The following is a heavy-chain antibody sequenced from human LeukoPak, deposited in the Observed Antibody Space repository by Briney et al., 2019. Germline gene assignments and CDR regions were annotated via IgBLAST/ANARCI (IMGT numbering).Heavy chain of an antibody. J-gene: IGHJ3*02. CDR3: ARAGVWDYSDSSGYHNAAFDI. CDR2: INPSSGGT. Sequence: ASVKVSCKASGYTFTDYYMHWVRQAPGQGLERMGWINPSSGGTNYAQKFQGGVTVTRDTSISTAYMDLSRLRSDDTAVYYCARAGVWDYSDSSGYHNAAFDIWGQGTMVTVSS. CDR1: GYTFTDYY. D-gene: IGHD3-22*01. V-gene: IGHV1-2*02.